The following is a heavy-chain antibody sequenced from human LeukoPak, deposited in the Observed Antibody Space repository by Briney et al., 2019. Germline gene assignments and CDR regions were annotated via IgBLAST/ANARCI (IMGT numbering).Heavy chain of an antibody. CDR2: ISAYNGNT. CDR3: ARADIAAAETDFDY. J-gene: IGHJ4*02. Sequence: ASVKVSCKASGYTFTSYGISWVRQAPGQGLEWMGWISAYNGNTNYAQKLQGRVTMTTDTSTSTAYMELRSPRSDDTAVYYCARADIAAAETDFDYWGQGTLVTVSS. V-gene: IGHV1-18*01. D-gene: IGHD6-13*01. CDR1: GYTFTSYG.